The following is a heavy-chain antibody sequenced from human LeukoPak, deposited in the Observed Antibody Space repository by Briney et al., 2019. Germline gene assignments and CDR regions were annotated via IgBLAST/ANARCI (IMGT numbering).Heavy chain of an antibody. CDR3: ARGRLNYESRGYYFFDN. J-gene: IGHJ4*02. D-gene: IGHD3-22*01. V-gene: IGHV4-31*03. Sequence: PSETLSLTCTVSGGSINSGDHSWSWIRQHPGKGLEWIGYIYYSGSTYYNPSLESRVSMSIDLPKKQLSLRLSSVTAADTAVYYCARGRLNYESRGYYFFDNWGQGTLVSVSS. CDR2: IYYSGST. CDR1: GGSINSGDHS.